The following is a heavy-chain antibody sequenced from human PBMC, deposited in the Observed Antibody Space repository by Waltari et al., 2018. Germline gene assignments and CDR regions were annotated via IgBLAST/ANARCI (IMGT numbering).Heavy chain of an antibody. CDR2: LYYSGNT. CDR1: GGSISSSNYY. V-gene: IGHV4-39*01. J-gene: IGHJ4*02. Sequence: QLQLQESGPGLVKPSETLSLTCTVSGGSISSSNYYWAWIRQPPGKGLEWVGTLYYSGNTYYNPSLKSRLTISVETSMNQFFLNVTSVTAADTAVYYCATKRESSASGFDYWGQGTLVTVSS. CDR3: ATKRESSASGFDY. D-gene: IGHD6-19*01.